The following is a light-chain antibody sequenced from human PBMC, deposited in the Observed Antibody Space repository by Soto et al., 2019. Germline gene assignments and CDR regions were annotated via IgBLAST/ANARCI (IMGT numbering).Light chain of an antibody. CDR2: GAS. V-gene: IGKV3-20*01. CDR3: QQYGSSPWT. CDR1: QSVSSSY. J-gene: IGKJ1*01. Sequence: IVMSHSPATLSVVPGERATLSCRASQSVSSSYLAWYQQKPGQAPRLLIYGASSRATGIPDRFSGSGSGTDFTLTISRLEPEDFAVYYCQQYGSSPWTFGQGTKVDIK.